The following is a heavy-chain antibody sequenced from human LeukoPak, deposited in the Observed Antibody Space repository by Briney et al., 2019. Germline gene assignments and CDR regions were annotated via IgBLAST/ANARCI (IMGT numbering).Heavy chain of an antibody. D-gene: IGHD3-3*01. CDR1: GGSISSYY. J-gene: IGHJ6*03. Sequence: SETLSLTCTVSGGSISSYYWSWIRQPPGKGLEWIGYIYYSGSTNYNPSLKSRVTISVDTSKNQFSLKLSSVTAADTAVYYCARQGFYDFWSDYYHSNYYYYMDVWGKGTTVTVSS. CDR2: IYYSGST. V-gene: IGHV4-59*08. CDR3: ARQGFYDFWSDYYHSNYYYYMDV.